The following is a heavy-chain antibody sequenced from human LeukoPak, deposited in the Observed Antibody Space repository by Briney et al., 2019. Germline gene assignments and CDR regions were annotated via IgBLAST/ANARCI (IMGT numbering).Heavy chain of an antibody. Sequence: GGSLRLSCATSGFTFSSYAMHWVRQAPGKGLEWVAVISYDGSNKYYADSVKGRFTISRDNSKNTLYLQMNSLRAEDTAVNYCAREDFCSSTSCYAGIFYYGMDVWGQGTTVTVSS. J-gene: IGHJ6*02. CDR3: AREDFCSSTSCYAGIFYYGMDV. CDR2: ISYDGSNK. CDR1: GFTFSSYA. D-gene: IGHD2-2*01. V-gene: IGHV3-30-3*01.